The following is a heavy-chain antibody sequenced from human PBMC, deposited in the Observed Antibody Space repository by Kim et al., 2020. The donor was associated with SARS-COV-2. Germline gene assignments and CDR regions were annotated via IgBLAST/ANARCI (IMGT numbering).Heavy chain of an antibody. V-gene: IGHV4-4*02. J-gene: IGHJ6*02. Sequence: STNYNPSLKSRVTISVDKSKNQFSLKLSSVTAADTAVYYCASGLRFLEAVWGQGTTVTVSS. D-gene: IGHD3-3*01. CDR3: ASGLRFLEAV. CDR2: ST.